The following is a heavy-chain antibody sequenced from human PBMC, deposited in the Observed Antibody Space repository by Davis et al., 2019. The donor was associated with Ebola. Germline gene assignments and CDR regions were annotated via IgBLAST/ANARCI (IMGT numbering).Heavy chain of an antibody. J-gene: IGHJ3*02. CDR1: GFTFSSYS. CDR2: ISSSSSYI. CDR3: ARDQSLRFLICAFDI. Sequence: PGGSLRLSCAASGFTFSSYSMNWVRQAPGKGLEWVSSISSSSSYIYYADSVKGRFTISRDNAKNSLYLQMNSLRAEDTAVYYCARDQSLRFLICAFDIWGQGTMVTVSS. V-gene: IGHV3-21*01. D-gene: IGHD3-3*01.